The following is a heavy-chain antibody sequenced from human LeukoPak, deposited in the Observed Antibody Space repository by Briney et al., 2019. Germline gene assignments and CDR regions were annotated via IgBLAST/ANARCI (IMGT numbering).Heavy chain of an antibody. V-gene: IGHV6-1*01. Sequence: SPTLSLTCAISGDSVSSNSAAWNWIRQSPSRGLEWLGRTYYRSKWYNDYAVSVKSRITINPDTSKNQFSLQLNSVTPEDTAVYYCARGERGRLYYYYGMDVWGQGTTVTVSS. J-gene: IGHJ6*02. CDR2: TYYRSKWYN. CDR3: ARGERGRLYYYYGMDV. CDR1: GDSVSSNSAA.